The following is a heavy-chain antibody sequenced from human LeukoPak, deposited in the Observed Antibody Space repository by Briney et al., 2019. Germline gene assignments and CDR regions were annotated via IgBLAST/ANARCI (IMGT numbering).Heavy chain of an antibody. Sequence: GGSLRLSCEASGFTFSSYAIRWVRQAPGTGLEWVSSIPGSGGATYYADSVRGRFSISRDSSKNTVYLQMNSLRDEDTAVYYCARARPWDSSRSYYFGMDVWGHGTTVTVSS. J-gene: IGHJ6*02. CDR2: IPGSGGAT. CDR1: GFTFSSYA. CDR3: ARARPWDSSRSYYFGMDV. V-gene: IGHV3-23*01. D-gene: IGHD3-22*01.